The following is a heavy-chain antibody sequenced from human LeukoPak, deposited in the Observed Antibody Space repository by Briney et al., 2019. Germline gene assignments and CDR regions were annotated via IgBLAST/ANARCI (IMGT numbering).Heavy chain of an antibody. D-gene: IGHD4-23*01. J-gene: IGHJ4*02. Sequence: PSETLSLTCAVYSEPFIGYYWSWIRQPPGKGLEWIGYIYHSGSTYYNPSLKSRVTISVDRSKNQFSLKLSSVTAADTAVYYCASKEATDGGNFDYWGQGTLVTVSS. CDR1: SEPFIGYY. CDR2: IYHSGST. V-gene: IGHV4-34*01. CDR3: ASKEATDGGNFDY.